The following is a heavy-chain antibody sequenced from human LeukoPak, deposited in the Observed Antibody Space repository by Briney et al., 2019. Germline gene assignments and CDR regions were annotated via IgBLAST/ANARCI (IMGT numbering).Heavy chain of an antibody. J-gene: IGHJ3*02. CDR2: INPNSGGT. CDR1: GYTFTVYY. CDR3: ERASSWSHAFDI. D-gene: IGHD6-13*01. V-gene: IGHV1-2*04. Sequence: ASVRVSCKASGYTFTVYYMHWVRQAPGQGLEWMGWINPNSGGTNYAQTFQGWVTMTRDTSISTAYMELNRLSSGATAAYYYERASSWSHAFDIWGQGTMVTVSS.